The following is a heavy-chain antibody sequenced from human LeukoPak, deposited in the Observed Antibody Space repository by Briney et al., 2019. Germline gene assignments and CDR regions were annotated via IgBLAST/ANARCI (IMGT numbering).Heavy chain of an antibody. CDR2: IKQDGSEK. J-gene: IGHJ4*02. V-gene: IGHV3-7*01. Sequence: GGSPRLSCAASGFTFSSYWMSWVRQAPGKGLEWVANIKQDGSEKYYVDSVKGRFTISRDNAKNSLYLQMNSLRAEDTAVYYCARDGAIYYGSGGFDYWGQGTLVTVSS. D-gene: IGHD3-10*01. CDR1: GFTFSSYW. CDR3: ARDGAIYYGSGGFDY.